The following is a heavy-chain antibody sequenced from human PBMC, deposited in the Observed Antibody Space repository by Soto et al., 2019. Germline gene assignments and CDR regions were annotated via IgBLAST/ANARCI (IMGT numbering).Heavy chain of an antibody. D-gene: IGHD3-10*01. CDR3: ARDMRRYYGSGSYYNPYNWFDP. V-gene: IGHV4-59*01. J-gene: IGHJ5*02. CDR2: IYYSGST. CDR1: GGSISSYY. Sequence: PSETLSLTCTVSGGSISSYYWSWIRQPPGKGLEWIGYIYYSGSTNYNPSLKSRVTISVDTSKNQFSLKLSSATAADTAVYYCARDMRRYYGSGSYYNPYNWFDPWGQGTLVTVSS.